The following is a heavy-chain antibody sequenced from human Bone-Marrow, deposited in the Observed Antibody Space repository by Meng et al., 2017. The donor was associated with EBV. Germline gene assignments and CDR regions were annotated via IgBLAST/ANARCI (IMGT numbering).Heavy chain of an antibody. D-gene: IGHD6-19*01. CDR2: IFYSGST. J-gene: IGHJ4*02. V-gene: IGHV4-61*01. Sequence: QVQLQESGPGLVKPSETLSLTCTVSGDSVSSGIYYWSWIRQPPGKRLEWIGYIFYSGSTNYNPSLKSRVTMSVDTSKNQFSLNLSSVTAADTATYYCAHRRSDSGWFGYWGQGTLVTVSS. CDR1: GDSVSSGIYY. CDR3: AHRRSDSGWFGY.